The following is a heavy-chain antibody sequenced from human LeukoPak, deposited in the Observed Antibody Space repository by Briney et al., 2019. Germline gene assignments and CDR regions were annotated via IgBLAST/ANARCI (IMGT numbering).Heavy chain of an antibody. CDR3: ARNPEGGYYFDY. J-gene: IGHJ4*02. Sequence: GGSLRLSCAASGFTLSSCAMHWVREAPGKGLEGVAVMSYDGSNEYYADSVKGRFTISRDNAKSTLYLQMNSLRAEDAAVYYCARNPEGGYYFDYWGQGALVTVSS. CDR2: MSYDGSNE. V-gene: IGHV3-30*04. CDR1: GFTLSSCA. D-gene: IGHD1-14*01.